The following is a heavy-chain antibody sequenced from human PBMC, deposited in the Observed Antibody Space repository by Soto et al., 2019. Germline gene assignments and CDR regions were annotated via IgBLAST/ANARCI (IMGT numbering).Heavy chain of an antibody. Sequence: GGSLSLPCAVSGFTYSGFVVSWVRMAPGMGQGWVSSIRSRRTYICYADSVKGRFTNSRDNAKKSLYQQMNSLRAEDTAVYGGAALGYSAYDFPPWGQGALVAAAS. CDR2: IRSRRTYI. V-gene: IGHV3-21*01. D-gene: IGHD5-12*01. CDR1: GFTYSGFV. J-gene: IGHJ5*02. CDR3: AALGYSAYDFPP.